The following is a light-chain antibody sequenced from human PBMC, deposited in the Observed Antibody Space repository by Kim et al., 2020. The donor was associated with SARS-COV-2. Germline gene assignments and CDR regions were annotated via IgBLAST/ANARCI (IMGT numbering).Light chain of an antibody. CDR2: GAS. CDR1: QSISSN. CDR3: QQYNDWPWT. V-gene: IGKV3-15*01. Sequence: EIVMTQSPATLSVSPGERVTLSCRASQSISSNLGWYHQKPGQAPRLLIYGASTRATGIPARFSGSGSGTEFTLTISSLQSEDFAVYCCQQYNDWPWTFGQGTKVDIK. J-gene: IGKJ1*01.